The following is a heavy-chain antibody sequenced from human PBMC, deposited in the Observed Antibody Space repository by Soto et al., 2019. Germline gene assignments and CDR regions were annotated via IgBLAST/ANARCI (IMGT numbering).Heavy chain of an antibody. CDR1: GFTFSNYW. CDR2: ISRDGSST. CDR3: ARGGNDYTSPRGHDY. J-gene: IGHJ4*02. Sequence: GGSLRLSCAASGFTFSNYWMHWVRQAPGKGLLWVSRISRDGSSTNYADSVKGRFTISRDNVENTLYLQMNSLRAEDTAVFYCARGGNDYTSPRGHDYWGQGTLVTVS. D-gene: IGHD4-4*01. V-gene: IGHV3-74*01.